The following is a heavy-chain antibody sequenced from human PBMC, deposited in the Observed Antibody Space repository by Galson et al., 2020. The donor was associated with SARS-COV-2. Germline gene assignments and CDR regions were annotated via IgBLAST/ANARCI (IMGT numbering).Heavy chain of an antibody. Sequence: GESLKISCAASGFTFSSYSMNWVRQAPGKGLEWVSYISSSSSTIYYADSVKGRFTISRDNAKNSLYLQMNSLRAEDTAVYYCARGQHLTVTTWYGMDVWGQGTTVTVSS. J-gene: IGHJ6*02. V-gene: IGHV3-48*04. CDR2: ISSSSSTI. D-gene: IGHD4-17*01. CDR3: ARGQHLTVTTWYGMDV. CDR1: GFTFSSYS.